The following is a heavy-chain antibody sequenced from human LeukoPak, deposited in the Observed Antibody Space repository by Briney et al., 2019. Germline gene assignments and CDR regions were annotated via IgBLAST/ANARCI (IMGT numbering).Heavy chain of an antibody. Sequence: GSLRLSCAGSGFTFNNYAMSWIRQPPGKGLEWIGYISNSGNINYNPSLKSRVTISVDTSKNQFSLKLNSVTAADTAVYYCARGSLRSGWYGWGQGTTVTVSS. J-gene: IGHJ6*02. V-gene: IGHV4-59*01. CDR1: GFTFNNYA. CDR2: ISNSGNI. CDR3: ARGSLRSGWYG. D-gene: IGHD6-19*01.